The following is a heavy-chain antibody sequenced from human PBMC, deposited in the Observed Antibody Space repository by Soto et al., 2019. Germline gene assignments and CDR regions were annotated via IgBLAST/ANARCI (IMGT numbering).Heavy chain of an antibody. Sequence: ETLSLTCAVYGGSFSGYYWSWIRQPPGKGLEWIGEINHSGSTNYNPSLKSRVTISVDTSKNQFSLKLSSVTAADTAVYYCARLTYYDFWSGYPGPSLGMDVWGQGTTVTVSS. J-gene: IGHJ6*02. D-gene: IGHD3-3*01. CDR2: INHSGST. CDR3: ARLTYYDFWSGYPGPSLGMDV. CDR1: GGSFSGYY. V-gene: IGHV4-34*01.